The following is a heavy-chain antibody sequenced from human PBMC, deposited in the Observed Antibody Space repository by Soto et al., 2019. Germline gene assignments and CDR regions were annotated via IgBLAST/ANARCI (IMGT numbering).Heavy chain of an antibody. CDR3: ARVNGHCSSTSCYRNYYYYYMDV. CDR2: INHSGST. D-gene: IGHD2-2*01. J-gene: IGHJ6*03. CDR1: GGSFSNYY. V-gene: IGHV4-34*01. Sequence: SETLSLTCAVYGGSFSNYYWSWIRQPPGKGLEWIGEINHSGSTNYNPSLKSRVTISVGTSKNQFSLKLSSVTAADTAVYYCARVNGHCSSTSCYRNYYYYYMDVWGKGTTVTVSS.